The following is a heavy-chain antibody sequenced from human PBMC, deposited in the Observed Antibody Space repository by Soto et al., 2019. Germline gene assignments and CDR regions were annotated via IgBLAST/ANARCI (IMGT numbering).Heavy chain of an antibody. CDR3: AKDQDQIAVAGSYFDY. J-gene: IGHJ4*02. CDR1: GFTFSSYA. V-gene: IGHV3-23*01. D-gene: IGHD6-19*01. CDR2: ISGSGGST. Sequence: GGSLRLSCAASGFTFSSYAMSWVRQAPGKGLEWVSAISGSGGSTYYADSVKGRFTISRDNSKNTLYLQMNSLRAEDTAVYYCAKDQDQIAVAGSYFDYWGQGTLVTVSS.